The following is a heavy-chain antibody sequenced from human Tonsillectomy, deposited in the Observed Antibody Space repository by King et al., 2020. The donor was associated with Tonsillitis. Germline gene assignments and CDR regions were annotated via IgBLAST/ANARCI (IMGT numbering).Heavy chain of an antibody. CDR2: IDWDDDK. D-gene: IGHD3-22*01. CDR1: GFSLSTSGMC. V-gene: IGHV2-70*11. CDR3: ARSTSYDSSGYYLDY. Sequence: VTLKESGPALVKPTQTLTLTCTFSGFSLSTSGMCVSWIRQPPGKALEWLARIDWDDDKYYSTSLKTRLTISKDTSKNQVVLTMTNMDPVDTATYYCARSTSYDSSGYYLDYWGQGTLVTVSS. J-gene: IGHJ4*02.